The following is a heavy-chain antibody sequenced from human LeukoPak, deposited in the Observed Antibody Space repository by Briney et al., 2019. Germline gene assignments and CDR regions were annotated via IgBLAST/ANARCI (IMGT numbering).Heavy chain of an antibody. Sequence: GGSLRLSCAASGFTFSSYTMNWVRQAPGKGLGWVSSISSDSNYIYYADSVKGRFTISRDNAWNSLYLQMNSLRAEDTAVYYCARKENILTGYYDHWGQGTLVTVSS. J-gene: IGHJ5*02. D-gene: IGHD3-9*01. CDR3: ARKENILTGYYDH. V-gene: IGHV3-21*01. CDR1: GFTFSSYT. CDR2: ISSDSNYI.